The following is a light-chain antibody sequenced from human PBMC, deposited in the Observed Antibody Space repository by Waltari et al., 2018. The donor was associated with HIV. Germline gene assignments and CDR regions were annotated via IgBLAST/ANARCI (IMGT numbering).Light chain of an antibody. CDR2: DVI. Sequence: QSALTQPASVSGSPGQSITISCTGTSSDVGGYNLVSWYQQHPGDAPKLMIHDVIKRPSGVSTRFSGSKSGNTASMTISGLQADDEADYYCCSYAGSSTWVFGGGTKLTVL. CDR3: CSYAGSSTWV. CDR1: SSDVGGYNL. V-gene: IGLV2-23*02. J-gene: IGLJ3*02.